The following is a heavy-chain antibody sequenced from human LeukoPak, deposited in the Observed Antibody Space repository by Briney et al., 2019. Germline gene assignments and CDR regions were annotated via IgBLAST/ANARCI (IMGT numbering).Heavy chain of an antibody. J-gene: IGHJ4*02. D-gene: IGHD1-26*01. CDR1: GDSISSGRYY. CDR3: AKSFSGSYYFEY. V-gene: IGHV4-61*02. Sequence: SETLSLTCTVSGDSISSGRYYWSWVRQPAGKELEWIGRIYTSGKTDYNPYTPSLKSRVTVSLDTSKNQLSLFLTSVTAADTAMYYCAKSFSGSYYFEYWGQGTLVTVSS. CDR2: IYTSGKT.